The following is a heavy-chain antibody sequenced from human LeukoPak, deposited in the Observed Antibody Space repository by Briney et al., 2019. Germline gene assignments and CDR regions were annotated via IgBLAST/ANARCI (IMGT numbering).Heavy chain of an antibody. V-gene: IGHV3-21*04. D-gene: IGHD3-10*01. CDR2: ISSSSSYI. J-gene: IGHJ5*02. CDR1: GFTFSSYS. Sequence: GGSLRLSCAASGFTFSSYSMNWVRQAPGKGLEWVSSISSSSSYIYYADSVKGRFTISRDNAKNSLYLQMNSLRAEDTAVYYCARNVRGVTENWFDPWGQGTLVTVSS. CDR3: ARNVRGVTENWFDP.